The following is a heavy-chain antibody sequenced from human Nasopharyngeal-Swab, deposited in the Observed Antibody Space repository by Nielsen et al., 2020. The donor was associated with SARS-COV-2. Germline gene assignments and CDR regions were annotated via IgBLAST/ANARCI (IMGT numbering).Heavy chain of an antibody. V-gene: IGHV3-9*01. CDR2: ISWDSGNI. CDR3: AKDVNSALVSGYGMDV. J-gene: IGHJ6*02. CDR1: GFNFDDYA. D-gene: IGHD5-18*01. Sequence: SLKISCAASGFNFDDYAIQWVRQAPGRGLEWVSGISWDSGNIGYADSVKGRFTISRDNAKNSLYLQMNSLRAEDTALYYCAKDVNSALVSGYGMDVWGRGTTVTVSS.